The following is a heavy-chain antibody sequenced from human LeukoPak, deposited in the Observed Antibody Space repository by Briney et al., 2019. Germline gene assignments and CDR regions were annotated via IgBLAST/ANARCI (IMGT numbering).Heavy chain of an antibody. V-gene: IGHV3-53*01. CDR1: GFTVSSNY. D-gene: IGHD4-17*01. CDR3: ARTLLYGDQDY. Sequence: GGSLRLSCAASGFTVSSNYMSWVRQAPGKGLEWVSVIYSGGSAYYADSVKGRFTISRDNSKNTLYLQMNSLRAEDTAVYYCARTLLYGDQDYWGQGTLVTVSS. CDR2: IYSGGSA. J-gene: IGHJ4*02.